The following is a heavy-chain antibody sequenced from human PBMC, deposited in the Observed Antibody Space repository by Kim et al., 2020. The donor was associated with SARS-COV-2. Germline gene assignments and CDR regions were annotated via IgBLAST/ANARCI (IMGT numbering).Heavy chain of an antibody. J-gene: IGHJ6*02. Sequence: DYADSGKGRFTIARDQSKNTLYLQMNSLRAEDTAVYYCAKGPFTLTIAVDVWGQGTTVTVSS. D-gene: IGHD6-13*01. CDR3: AKGPFTLTIAVDV. V-gene: IGHV3-23*01.